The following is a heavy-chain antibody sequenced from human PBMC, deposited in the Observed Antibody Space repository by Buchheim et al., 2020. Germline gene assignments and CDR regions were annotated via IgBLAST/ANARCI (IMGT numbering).Heavy chain of an antibody. J-gene: IGHJ6*02. CDR3: AGRLYCSSTSCYSGGYYGMDV. D-gene: IGHD2-2*02. CDR1: GGSISSGGYY. V-gene: IGHV4-31*03. CDR2: IYYSGST. Sequence: QVQLQESGPGLVKPSQTLSLTCTVSGGSISSGGYYWSWIRQHPGKGLEWIGYIYYSGSTYYNPSLKSRVSISVDTSNNHFSLKLSSVTAADTAVYYCAGRLYCSSTSCYSGGYYGMDVWGQGTT.